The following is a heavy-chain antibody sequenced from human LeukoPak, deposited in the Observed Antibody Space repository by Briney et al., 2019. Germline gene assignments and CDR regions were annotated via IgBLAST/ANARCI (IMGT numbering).Heavy chain of an antibody. CDR1: GLTVTNAW. D-gene: IGHD3-10*01. J-gene: IGHJ4*02. CDR2: IASKTDGGAT. Sequence: GGSLRLSCSASGLTVTNAWMNWVRQAPGEGLDWVGRIASKTDGGATDYAAPVKGRSTISRDDSKNTLNLQMNSLKTEDTAVYYCTTGIRGDWGQGTLVTVSS. CDR3: TTGIRGD. V-gene: IGHV3-15*07.